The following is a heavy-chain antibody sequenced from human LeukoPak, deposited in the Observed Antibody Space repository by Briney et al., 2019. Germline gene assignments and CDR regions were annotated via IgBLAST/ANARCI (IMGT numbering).Heavy chain of an antibody. Sequence: SGPTLVKPPQTLTLTCTFSGFSLSTSGVGVGWIRQPPGKALEWLALIYWDDDERYSPSLKSRLTITKDTSKNQVVLTMTNMDPVDTATYYCAHRQTYDSSGYYQYYFDYWGQGTLVTVSS. CDR1: GFSLSTSGVG. CDR2: IYWDDDE. J-gene: IGHJ4*02. D-gene: IGHD3-22*01. V-gene: IGHV2-5*02. CDR3: AHRQTYDSSGYYQYYFDY.